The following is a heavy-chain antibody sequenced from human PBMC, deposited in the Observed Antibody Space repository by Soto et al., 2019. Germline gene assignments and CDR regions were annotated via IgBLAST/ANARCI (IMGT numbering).Heavy chain of an antibody. CDR1: GYTFSKYD. V-gene: IGHV1-18*01. D-gene: IGHD3-3*01. CDR3: VRQYFDFWTDFPDFDY. J-gene: IGHJ4*02. CDR2: ISANSGRA. Sequence: QVQLVQSGTEVKTPVASVKVSCKTSGYTFSKYDITWVRQAPGQGLEWMGLISANSGRANYAQKLQGRVTMTTDTSTSTAYMELGSLRSDDTAVYYCVRQYFDFWTDFPDFDYWGQGTLVTVSS.